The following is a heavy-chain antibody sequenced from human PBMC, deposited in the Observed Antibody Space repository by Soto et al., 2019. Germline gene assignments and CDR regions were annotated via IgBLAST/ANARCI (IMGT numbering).Heavy chain of an antibody. V-gene: IGHV3-23*01. CDR1: GFTFSNYD. CDR3: ARVTEEHYRASAWFDP. J-gene: IGHJ5*02. CDR2: ISHSGRGT. Sequence: EVQLLESGGDLVQPGGSLRLSCSASGFTFSNYDMSWVRQAPGKGLAWVSAISHSGRGTYYADSVEGRFTISRDNSKNTVYLQMNSLRVEDTALYYCARVTEEHYRASAWFDPWGQGTLVTVSS. D-gene: IGHD3-3*02.